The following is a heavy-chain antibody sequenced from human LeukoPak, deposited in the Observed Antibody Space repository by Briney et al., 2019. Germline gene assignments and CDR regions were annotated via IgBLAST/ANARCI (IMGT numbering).Heavy chain of an antibody. V-gene: IGHV3-48*03. CDR1: GFTFSSYE. J-gene: IGHJ4*02. CDR3: ARGDYDSSGEEGY. Sequence: GGSLRLSCAASGFTFSSYEMNWVRQAPGKGLEWVSYISSSGSTIYYADSVKGRFTISRDNAKNSLYLQMNSLRAEDTAVYHCARGDYDSSGEEGYWGQGTLVTVSS. CDR2: ISSSGSTI. D-gene: IGHD3-22*01.